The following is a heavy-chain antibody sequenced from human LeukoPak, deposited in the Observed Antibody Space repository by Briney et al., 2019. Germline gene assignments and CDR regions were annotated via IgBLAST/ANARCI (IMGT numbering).Heavy chain of an antibody. J-gene: IGHJ6*04. Sequence: GGSLRLSCAASGFTFSSYAMHWVRQAPGKGLEWVAVISYDGSNKYYADSVKGRFTISRDNSKNTLYLQMNSLRAEDTAVYYCARGSLWSRGYYYGMDVWGKGTTVTVSS. CDR3: ARGSLWSRGYYYGMDV. CDR2: ISYDGSNK. V-gene: IGHV3-30*04. D-gene: IGHD3-10*01. CDR1: GFTFSSYA.